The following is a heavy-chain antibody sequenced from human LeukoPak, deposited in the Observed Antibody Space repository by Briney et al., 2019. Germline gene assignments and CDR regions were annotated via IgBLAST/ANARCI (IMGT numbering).Heavy chain of an antibody. V-gene: IGHV4-34*01. Sequence: PSGTLSLTCAVYGGSFSGYYWSWVRQPPGKGLEWVGEINHSGSTNYNPSLKSRVTISFDTSKNHFSMKLSSVTAADTAVYYCARGVIMVYANLRRLRYEDVWGQGTPVTVSS. J-gene: IGHJ6*02. CDR2: INHSGST. CDR1: GGSFSGYY. CDR3: ARGVIMVYANLRRLRYEDV. D-gene: IGHD2-8*01.